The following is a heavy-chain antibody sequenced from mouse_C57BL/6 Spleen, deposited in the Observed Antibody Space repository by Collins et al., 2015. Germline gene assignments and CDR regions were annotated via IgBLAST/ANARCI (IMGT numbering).Heavy chain of an antibody. CDR3: ARDYDLFYAMDY. CDR2: ISYSGST. CDR1: GYSITSGYD. D-gene: IGHD2-3*01. V-gene: IGHV3-1*01. Sequence: DVQLQESGPGMVKPSQSLSLTCTVTGYSITSGYDWHWIRHFPGNKLEWMGYISYSGSTNYNPSLKSRISITHDTSKNHFFLKLNSVTTEDTATYYCARDYDLFYAMDYWGQGTSVTVSS. J-gene: IGHJ4*01.